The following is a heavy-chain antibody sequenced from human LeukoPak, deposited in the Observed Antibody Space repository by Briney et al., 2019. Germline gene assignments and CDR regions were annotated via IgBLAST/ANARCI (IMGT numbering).Heavy chain of an antibody. V-gene: IGHV4-31*03. J-gene: IGHJ5*02. CDR2: IYYSGDT. D-gene: IGHD4-17*01. Sequence: PSQTLSLTCTVSGGSISSGDYYWSWIRRHPGKGLEWIGYIYYSGDTYYNPSLRSRVSISVDTSKNQFSLKLGSVTAADTAMYYCARDYGNNWFDPWGQGTLVTVSS. CDR1: GGSISSGDYY. CDR3: ARDYGNNWFDP.